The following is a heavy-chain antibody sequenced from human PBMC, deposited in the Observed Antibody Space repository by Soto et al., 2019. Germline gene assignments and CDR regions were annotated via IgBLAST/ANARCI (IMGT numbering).Heavy chain of an antibody. J-gene: IGHJ5*02. V-gene: IGHV1-69*01. Sequence: QVQLVQSGAEVKKPGSSVKVSCKASGGTFSSYAMNWVRQAPGHGMEWVGGIIHLFPTANYAQKFQGRVTITADAPTSTAYLELSRLRSDETAVYYCARARSLDISAPVRGWCDAWGQGTLVSVSS. CDR1: GGTFSSYA. CDR2: IIHLFPTA. D-gene: IGHD3-3*02. CDR3: ARARSLDISAPVRGWCDA.